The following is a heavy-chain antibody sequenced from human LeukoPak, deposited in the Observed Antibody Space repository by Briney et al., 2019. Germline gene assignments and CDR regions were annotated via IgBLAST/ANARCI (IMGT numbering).Heavy chain of an antibody. J-gene: IGHJ3*02. Sequence: GASAKVSCKASGGTFSSYAISWVRQAPGQGLEWMGGIIPIFGTANYAQKFQGRVTITADESTSTAYMELSSLRSEDTAVYYCARDLIITMVRGVELDAFDIWGQGTMVTVSS. CDR2: IIPIFGTA. D-gene: IGHD3-10*01. CDR1: GGTFSSYA. V-gene: IGHV1-69*13. CDR3: ARDLIITMVRGVELDAFDI.